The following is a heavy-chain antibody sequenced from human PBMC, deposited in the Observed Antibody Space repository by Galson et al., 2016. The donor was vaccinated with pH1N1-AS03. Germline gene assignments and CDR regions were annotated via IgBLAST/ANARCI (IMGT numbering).Heavy chain of an antibody. D-gene: IGHD1-7*01. CDR3: ARHPRVNWNYGEPFDY. J-gene: IGHJ4*02. Sequence: SLRLSCAASGFTVSSKYMSWVRQAPGKGLEWVSVIYSGSTTYYADSVKGRFTISRDNSKNTLYLQMYSLRAEDTAVYYCARHPRVNWNYGEPFDYWGQGTLVIVS. V-gene: IGHV3-66*04. CDR2: IYSGSTT. CDR1: GFTVSSKY.